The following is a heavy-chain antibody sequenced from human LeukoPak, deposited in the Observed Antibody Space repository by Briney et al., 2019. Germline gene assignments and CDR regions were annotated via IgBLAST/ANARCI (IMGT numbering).Heavy chain of an antibody. D-gene: IGHD6-19*01. CDR1: GFTFTDYE. J-gene: IGHJ4*02. V-gene: IGHV3-48*03. Sequence: GGSLRLSCAASGFTFTDYEMNWVRQAPGKGLEWVSYISNSGRTIYYADSVKGRFTISRDSAQNSLYLQMNSLRAEDTAVYYCAREGVADQYFYYWGQGTLVTVSS. CDR2: ISNSGRTI. CDR3: AREGVADQYFYY.